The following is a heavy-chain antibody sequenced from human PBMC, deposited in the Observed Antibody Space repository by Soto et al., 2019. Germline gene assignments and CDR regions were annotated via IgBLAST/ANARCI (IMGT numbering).Heavy chain of an antibody. CDR3: ATELERNDAVGGGYGLEV. V-gene: IGHV1-46*01. D-gene: IGHD6-19*01. CDR1: GNTFTSYY. CDR2: GNPRSTDT. J-gene: IGHJ6*02. Sequence: QVQLVQSGAEVKKPGASVTLSCKASGNTFTSYYIHWVRQAPGQGLEWMGIGNPRSTDTNYSPKFQGRVTMTSDTPASTVYMELSRLRSEDTAIYYFATELERNDAVGGGYGLEVWGQGTTVTVYS.